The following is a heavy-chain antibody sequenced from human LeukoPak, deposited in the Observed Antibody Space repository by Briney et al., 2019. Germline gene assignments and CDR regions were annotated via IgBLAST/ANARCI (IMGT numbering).Heavy chain of an antibody. CDR3: TRDTTLPHYYDSSGYFH. CDR2: IRSKAYGGTT. V-gene: IGHV3-49*04. CDR1: GFTFGDYA. D-gene: IGHD3-22*01. J-gene: IGHJ4*02. Sequence: GGSLRLSCTASGFTFGDYAMSWVRQAPGKGLEWVGFIRSKAYGGTTEYAASVKGRFTILRDDSKSIAYLQMNSLKTEDTAVYYCTRDTTLPHYYDSSGYFHWGQGTLVTVSS.